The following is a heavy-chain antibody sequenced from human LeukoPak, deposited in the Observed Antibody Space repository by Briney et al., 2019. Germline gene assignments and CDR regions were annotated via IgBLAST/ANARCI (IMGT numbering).Heavy chain of an antibody. J-gene: IGHJ6*03. CDR2: ISSSSSTI. CDR1: GFTFSSYS. D-gene: IGHD3-3*01. CDR3: SREVLERFSYMDR. Sequence: GGCLRLSCAASGFTFSSYSMNWVRQAPGKGLEWVSYISSSSSTIYYADSVKGRFTISRDNAKISLYLQMNSLRAEDWAVNYLSREVLERFSYMDRSGKGSTVSVSS. V-gene: IGHV3-48*01.